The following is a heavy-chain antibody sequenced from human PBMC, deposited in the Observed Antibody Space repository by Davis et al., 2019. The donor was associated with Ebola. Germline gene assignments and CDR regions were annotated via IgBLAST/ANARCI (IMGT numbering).Heavy chain of an antibody. J-gene: IGHJ6*02. CDR3: ADIAVAGTDYGMDV. CDR1: GFTFSSYS. CDR2: ISGSGGST. V-gene: IGHV3-23*01. D-gene: IGHD6-19*01. Sequence: PGGSLRLSCAASGFTFSSYSMNWVRQAPGKGLEWISAISGSGGSTYYADSVKGRFTISRDNSKNTLYLQMNSLRAEDTAVYYCADIAVAGTDYGMDVWGQGTTVTVSS.